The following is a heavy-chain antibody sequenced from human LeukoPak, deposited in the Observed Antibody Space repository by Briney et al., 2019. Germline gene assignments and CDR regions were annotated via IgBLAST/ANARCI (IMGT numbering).Heavy chain of an antibody. J-gene: IGHJ4*02. CDR2: ISWNSGSI. CDR3: ATTGYETDY. D-gene: IGHD5-12*01. CDR1: GFTFDDYA. V-gene: IGHV3-9*01. Sequence: GRSLKLSCAASGFTFDDYAMHWVRQAPGKGLEWVSGISWNSGSIGYADSVKGRFTISRDNAKNSLYLQMNNLRAEDTAVYYCATTGYETDYWGQGTLVIVSS.